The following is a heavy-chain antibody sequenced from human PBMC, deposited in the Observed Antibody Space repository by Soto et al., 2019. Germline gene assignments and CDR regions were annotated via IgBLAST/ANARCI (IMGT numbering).Heavy chain of an antibody. CDR3: AEGGGYSYGPYYYYYGMDV. CDR1: GGTFSSYA. J-gene: IGHJ6*02. Sequence: SVKVSCKASGGTFSSYAISWVRQAPGQGLEWMGGIIPIFGTANYAQKFQGRVTITADESTSTAYMELSSLRSEDTAVYYCAEGGGYSYGPYYYYYGMDVWGQGTTVTVSS. V-gene: IGHV1-69*13. D-gene: IGHD5-18*01. CDR2: IIPIFGTA.